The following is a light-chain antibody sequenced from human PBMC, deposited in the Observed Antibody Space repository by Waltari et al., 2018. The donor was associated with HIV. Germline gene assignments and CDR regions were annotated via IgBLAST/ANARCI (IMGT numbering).Light chain of an antibody. CDR1: SSNIGSNI. V-gene: IGLV1-44*01. Sequence: QSVLTQPPSASGTPGQRVSISCSGSSSNIGSNIVNWYQQLPGTAPKLLIYSNNQVPEGVPDGFSGPKSGTSASRAISGLQSEDEADYYCAAWDDSLNAWVFGGGTKLTVL. CDR3: AAWDDSLNAWV. J-gene: IGLJ3*02. CDR2: SNN.